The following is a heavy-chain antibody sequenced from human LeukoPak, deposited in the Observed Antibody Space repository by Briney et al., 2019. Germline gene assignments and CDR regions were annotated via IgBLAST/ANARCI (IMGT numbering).Heavy chain of an antibody. CDR3: ARFSDYGDCFDY. V-gene: IGHV1-69*13. Sequence: ASVKVSCKASGGTFSSYAISWVRQAPGQGLEWMGGIIPIFGTANYAQKFQGRVTITADESTSTAYMELSSLRSEDTAVYYCARFSDYGDCFDYWGQGTLVTVSS. CDR2: IIPIFGTA. CDR1: GGTFSSYA. D-gene: IGHD4-17*01. J-gene: IGHJ4*02.